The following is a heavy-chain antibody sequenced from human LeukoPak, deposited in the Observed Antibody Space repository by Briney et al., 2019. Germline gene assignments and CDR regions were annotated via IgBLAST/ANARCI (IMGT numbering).Heavy chain of an antibody. V-gene: IGHV3-64*01. J-gene: IGHJ6*04. CDR2: ISSNGGST. D-gene: IGHD3-22*01. CDR3: ARGPYYYDSSGYYMDV. CDR1: GFTFSSYA. Sequence: PGGSLRLSCAASGFTFSSYAMHWVRQAPGKGLEYVSAISSNGGSTYYANSVKGRFTISRDNSKNTLYLQMGSLRAEDMAVYYCARGPYYYDSSGYYMDVWGKGTTVTISS.